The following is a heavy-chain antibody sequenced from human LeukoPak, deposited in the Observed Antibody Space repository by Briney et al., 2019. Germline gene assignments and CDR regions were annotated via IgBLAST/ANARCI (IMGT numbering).Heavy chain of an antibody. J-gene: IGHJ6*02. V-gene: IGHV4-39*07. D-gene: IGHD4-17*01. CDR2: IYYSGRT. Sequence: NPSETLSLTCTVSGDSITSGSYYWGWIRQPPGKGLEWIGSIYYSGRTSHNPSLKSRVTISVDTSKNQFSLNLSSVTAADTAVYYCARATPYGDDPGGMDVWGQGTTVTVSS. CDR3: ARATPYGDDPGGMDV. CDR1: GDSITSGSYY.